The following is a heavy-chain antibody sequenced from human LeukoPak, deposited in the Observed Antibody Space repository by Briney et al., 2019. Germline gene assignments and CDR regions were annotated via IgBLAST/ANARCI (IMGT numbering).Heavy chain of an antibody. CDR2: IYPGDSDT. V-gene: IGHV5-51*01. CDR1: GYSFSTYW. Sequence: GESLKISCKGSGYSFSTYWIAWVRQMPGKDLEWTGIIYPGDSDTRYSPSFQGQVTISADKSISTAYLQWSSLKASDTAMYYCARSGYSGYAVDYWGQGTLVTVSS. CDR3: ARSGYSGYAVDY. J-gene: IGHJ4*02. D-gene: IGHD5-12*01.